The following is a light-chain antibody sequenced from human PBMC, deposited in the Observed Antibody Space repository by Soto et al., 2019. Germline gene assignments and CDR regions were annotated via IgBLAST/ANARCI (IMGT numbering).Light chain of an antibody. Sequence: EIVLTQSPATLSFSLGERATLSCRASQSVRNHLAWYQQKPGQAPRLLIYDASNRAPGIPARFSGGGSGTDFTITISSLEPEDVAIYYCQQRDSWPPFTFGPGTKVDLK. V-gene: IGKV3-11*01. CDR1: QSVRNH. CDR3: QQRDSWPPFT. J-gene: IGKJ3*01. CDR2: DAS.